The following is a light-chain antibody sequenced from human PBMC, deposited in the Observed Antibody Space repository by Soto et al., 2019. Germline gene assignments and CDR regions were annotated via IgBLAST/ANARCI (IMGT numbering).Light chain of an antibody. V-gene: IGKV1-39*01. CDR2: ATS. Sequence: DIQMTQSPSSLSASVGDRVTITCRASQSISTYLNWYQQKPGKAHKLLIFATSTLQSGVPSRFSGSGSRTDFTLTISSLQPEDFATYYCQQSYGTPRTFGQGTKVEIK. CDR1: QSISTY. J-gene: IGKJ1*01. CDR3: QQSYGTPRT.